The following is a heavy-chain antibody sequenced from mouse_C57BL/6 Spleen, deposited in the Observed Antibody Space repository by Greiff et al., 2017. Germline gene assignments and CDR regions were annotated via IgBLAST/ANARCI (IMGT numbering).Heavy chain of an antibody. V-gene: IGHV1-64*01. Sequence: QVQLKQPGAELVKPGASVKLSCKASGYTFTSYWMHWVKQRPGQGLEWIGMIHPNSGSTNYNEKFKSKATLTVDKSSSTAYMQLSSLTSEDSAVYYCAREGAYDYEDWFAYWGQGTLVTVSA. CDR2: IHPNSGST. CDR1: GYTFTSYW. J-gene: IGHJ3*01. D-gene: IGHD2-4*01. CDR3: AREGAYDYEDWFAY.